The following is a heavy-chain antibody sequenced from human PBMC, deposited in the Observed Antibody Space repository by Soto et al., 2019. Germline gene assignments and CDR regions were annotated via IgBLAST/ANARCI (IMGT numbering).Heavy chain of an antibody. D-gene: IGHD5-18*01. Sequence: SGPTLVNPTETLTLACTVSGFSLSNARMGVSWIRQPPGKALEWLAHIFSNDEKSYSTSLKSRLTISKDTSKSQVALTMTNMDPVDTATYYCARSRSTRDTAMVTFDYWGQGTLVTVSS. CDR2: IFSNDEK. V-gene: IGHV2-26*01. CDR1: GFSLSNARMG. CDR3: ARSRSTRDTAMVTFDY. J-gene: IGHJ4*02.